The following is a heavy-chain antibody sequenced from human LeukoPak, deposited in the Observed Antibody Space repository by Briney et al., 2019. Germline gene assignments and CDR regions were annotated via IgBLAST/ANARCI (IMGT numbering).Heavy chain of an antibody. Sequence: SETLSLTCTVSGGSISSYYWSWIRQPPGKGLEWIGYIYYSGSTNYNPSLKSRVTISVDTSKNQFSLKLSSVIAADTAVYYCARDAHPYGSGSYLFDYWGQGTLVTVSS. CDR3: ARDAHPYGSGSYLFDY. V-gene: IGHV4-59*01. D-gene: IGHD3-10*01. CDR1: GGSISSYY. J-gene: IGHJ4*02. CDR2: IYYSGST.